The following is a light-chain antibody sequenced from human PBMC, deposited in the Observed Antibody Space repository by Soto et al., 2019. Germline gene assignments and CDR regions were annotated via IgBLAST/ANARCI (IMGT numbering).Light chain of an antibody. CDR3: QQYNNWPRT. V-gene: IGKV3-15*01. J-gene: IGKJ1*01. Sequence: EIVMTQSPATLSLSPAERATLSCRASQSVSSNLAWYQQKPGQAPRLLIYGASTRATGIPARFSGSGSGTEFTLTISSPQSEDFAVYYCQQYNNWPRTFGQGTKVDIK. CDR1: QSVSSN. CDR2: GAS.